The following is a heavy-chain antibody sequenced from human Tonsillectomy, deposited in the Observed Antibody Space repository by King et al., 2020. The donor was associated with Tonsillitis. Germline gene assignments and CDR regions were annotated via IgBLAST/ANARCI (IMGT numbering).Heavy chain of an antibody. Sequence: VPLVASGGGLVQTGGSLRLSCAASGFPFRAYALHWVRQAPGQGPEWVFSIPERNYVTHCADSVTGRFTLSREDSKSPLSLQMGSLRVDDTAVYYCAKQYCDADWGPGTLVTVSS. CDR1: GFPFRAYA. J-gene: IGHJ4*02. CDR2: IPERNYVT. D-gene: IGHD2-21*01. CDR3: AKQYCDAD. V-gene: IGHV3-23*04.